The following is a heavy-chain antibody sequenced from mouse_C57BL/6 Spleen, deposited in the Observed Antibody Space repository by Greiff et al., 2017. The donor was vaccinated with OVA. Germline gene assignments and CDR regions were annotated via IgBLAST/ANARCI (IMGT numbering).Heavy chain of an antibody. J-gene: IGHJ1*03. D-gene: IGHD2-1*01. CDR1: GFSLTRYA. V-gene: IGHV2-9-1*01. CDR2: IWTGGGT. Sequence: VKLMESGPGLVAPSQSLSITCTVSGFSLTRYAISWVRQPPGKGLEWLGVIWTGGGTNYNSALKSRLSINKDNSKSQVYLRRNSLQTDDTARYYCARKEESFLHSTGYFDVWGTGTTVTVSS. CDR3: ARKEESFLHSTGYFDV.